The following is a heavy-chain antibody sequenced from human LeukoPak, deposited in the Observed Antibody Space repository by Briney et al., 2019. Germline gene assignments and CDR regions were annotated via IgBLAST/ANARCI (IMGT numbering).Heavy chain of an antibody. D-gene: IGHD6-13*01. J-gene: IGHJ4*02. CDR3: ARDLRYSRGYYFDY. Sequence: SETLSLTYTVSGYSISSGYYWGWIRQPPGKGLEWIGTIHHSGSTYYNPSLKSRVTISVDTSKNQFSLKLSSVTAADTAVYYCARDLRYSRGYYFDYWDQGTLVTVSS. CDR1: GYSISSGYY. CDR2: IHHSGST. V-gene: IGHV4-38-2*02.